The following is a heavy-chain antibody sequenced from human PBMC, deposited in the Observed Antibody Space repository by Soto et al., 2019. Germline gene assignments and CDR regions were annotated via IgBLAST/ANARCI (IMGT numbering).Heavy chain of an antibody. Sequence: GGSLRLSCAASGFTFRTYWMSWVRQAPGTGLEWVATIGQDGGEKYYVDSVKGRFTISRDNAKNSLDLQMTNLSLELTAMYSCATDERFDYWGRGALVTVSS. J-gene: IGHJ4*02. CDR3: ATDERFDY. V-gene: IGHV3-7*03. CDR2: IGQDGGEK. CDR1: GFTFRTYW.